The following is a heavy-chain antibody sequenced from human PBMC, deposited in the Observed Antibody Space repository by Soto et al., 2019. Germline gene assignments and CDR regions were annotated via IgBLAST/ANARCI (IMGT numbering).Heavy chain of an antibody. Sequence: QVQLTESGGGVVRPGESLRLSCVGSGFTFSDYGFHWVRQSPGKGLEWVAFISFAGNSQYYTTSVKGRFTISRDNSKNIVYLQMTSLRSEDSGLYYCVRDREKIGGYPNHYFDSWGQGTLVTVSS. J-gene: IGHJ4*02. CDR1: GFTFSDYG. CDR2: ISFAGNSQ. D-gene: IGHD1-26*01. CDR3: VRDREKIGGYPNHYFDS. V-gene: IGHV3-30*03.